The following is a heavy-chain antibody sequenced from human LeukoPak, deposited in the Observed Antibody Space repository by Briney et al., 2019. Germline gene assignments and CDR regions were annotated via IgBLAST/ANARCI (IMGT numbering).Heavy chain of an antibody. Sequence: GGSLRLSCAASGFTFSSYAMHWVRQAPGKGLEWVAVISYDGSNKYYADSVKGRFTISRDSSKNTLYLQMNSLRAEDTAVYYCARGENADDAFDIWGQGTMVTVSS. CDR1: GFTFSSYA. CDR3: ARGENADDAFDI. J-gene: IGHJ3*02. V-gene: IGHV3-30*04. CDR2: ISYDGSNK.